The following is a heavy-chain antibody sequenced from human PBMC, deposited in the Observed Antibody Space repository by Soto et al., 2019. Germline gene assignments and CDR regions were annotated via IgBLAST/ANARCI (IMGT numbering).Heavy chain of an antibody. V-gene: IGHV1-69*08. J-gene: IGHJ4*02. CDR3: ARDRGIAVAGHFDY. CDR1: GGTFSSYT. D-gene: IGHD6-19*01. Sequence: QVQLVQSGAEVKKPGSSVKASCKASGGTFSSYTISWVRQAPGQGLEWMGRIIPILGIANYAQKFQGRVTITADKSTSTAYMELSSLRSEDTAVYYCARDRGIAVAGHFDYWGQGTLVTVSS. CDR2: IIPILGIA.